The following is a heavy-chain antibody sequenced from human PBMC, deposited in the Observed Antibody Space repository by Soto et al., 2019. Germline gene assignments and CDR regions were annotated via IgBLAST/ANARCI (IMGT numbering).Heavy chain of an antibody. V-gene: IGHV3-53*01. CDR2: IFIGGTT. Sequence: EVQLVESGGRLVQPGGSLRLSCAASGFTVSTSQITWVRQARGKGLEWVSVIFIGGTTQYAESVKGRFTISRDKSEYTVVLQMNRVRAEDTAVYYCARLGPYASGTYSFRHNPFAPWGQGTQVTVSP. CDR3: ARLGPYASGTYSFRHNPFAP. CDR1: GFTVSTSQ. J-gene: IGHJ5*02. D-gene: IGHD3-10*01.